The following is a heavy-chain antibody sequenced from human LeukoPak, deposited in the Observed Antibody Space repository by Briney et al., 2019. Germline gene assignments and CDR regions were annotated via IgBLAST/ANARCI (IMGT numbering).Heavy chain of an antibody. J-gene: IGHJ6*03. V-gene: IGHV3-43*01. CDR1: GLIFDDYT. D-gene: IGHD6-13*01. CDR2: ISRNGAVT. Sequence: GGSLRLSCAASGLIFDDYTMHWVRQAPGKGLEWVSLISRNGAVTKYADSVRGRFTISRDNAKNSLYLQMNSLRAEDTAVYYCAREASSSWYAYYYYYMDVWGKGTTVTISS. CDR3: AREASSSWYAYYYYYMDV.